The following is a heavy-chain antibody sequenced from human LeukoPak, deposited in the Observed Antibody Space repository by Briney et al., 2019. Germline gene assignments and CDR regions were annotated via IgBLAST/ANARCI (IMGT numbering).Heavy chain of an antibody. V-gene: IGHV4-34*01. CDR3: AGDVDTAMAYDY. J-gene: IGHJ4*02. Sequence: PSETLSLTCAVYGGSFSGYYWSWIRQPPGKGLEWIGEINHSGSTNYNPSLKSRVTISVDTSKNQFSLKLSSVTAADTAVYYCAGDVDTAMAYDYWGQGTLVNVSS. CDR2: INHSGST. D-gene: IGHD5-18*01. CDR1: GGSFSGYY.